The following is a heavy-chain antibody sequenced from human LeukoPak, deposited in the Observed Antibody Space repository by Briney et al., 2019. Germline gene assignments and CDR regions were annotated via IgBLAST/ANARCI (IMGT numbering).Heavy chain of an antibody. CDR2: IYSSGST. D-gene: IGHD2-2*01. CDR1: GGSTTSAGYS. V-gene: IGHV4-61*02. Sequence: PSETLSLTCTVSGGSTTSAGYSWGWIRQPAGKGLEWIGRIYSSGSTNPNPSLKSRVTISVDTSKNQFSLKLSSVTAADTAVYYCARGYCTSTSCSENRYYFDSWGQGTLVTVSS. CDR3: ARGYCTSTSCSENRYYFDS. J-gene: IGHJ4*02.